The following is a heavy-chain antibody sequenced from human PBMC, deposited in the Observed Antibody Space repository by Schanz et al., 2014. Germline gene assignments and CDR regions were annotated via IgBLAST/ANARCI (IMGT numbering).Heavy chain of an antibody. V-gene: IGHV3-30*02. CDR2: IRYNGINE. Sequence: QVQLVESGGGVVQPGGSLRLSCAASGFTFSNYGLHWVRQAPGKGLELVAFIRYNGINEYYADSVKGRFTISRDNSKNTLYLQMNSLRAEDTAVYYCAKDLPSDYYIAYWGQGTLVTVSS. J-gene: IGHJ4*02. D-gene: IGHD3-22*01. CDR1: GFTFSNYG. CDR3: AKDLPSDYYIAY.